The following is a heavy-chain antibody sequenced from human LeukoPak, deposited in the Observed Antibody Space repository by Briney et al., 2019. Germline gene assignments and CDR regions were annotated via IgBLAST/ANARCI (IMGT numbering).Heavy chain of an antibody. CDR1: GFTFSDAW. CDR2: IKRKTEGGAT. CDR3: TPGTFGPS. J-gene: IGHJ5*02. Sequence: GGSLRLACAASGFTFSDAWMNWVRQAPGKGLEWVGRIKRKTEGGATDYAGPVKGRFTISRDDSKNTLFLHVNSLKTEDTAVYYCTPGTFGPSWGQGTLVPVSS. D-gene: IGHD3-10*01. V-gene: IGHV3-15*07.